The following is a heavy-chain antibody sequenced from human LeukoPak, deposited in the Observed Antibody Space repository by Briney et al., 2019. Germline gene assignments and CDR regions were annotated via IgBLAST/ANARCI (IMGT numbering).Heavy chain of an antibody. J-gene: IGHJ4*02. V-gene: IGHV1-46*01. CDR1: GYTFPSYF. D-gene: IGHD6-6*01. CDR3: ARTAARRFDY. Sequence: AAVKVWCKASGYTFPSYFMHWVRQAPGQGLEWMGIINPTGGSTTYAQKFQGRVTMTRDTSTSTVYMELSSLRSDDTAVYYCARTAARRFDYWGQGTLVTVSS. CDR2: INPTGGST.